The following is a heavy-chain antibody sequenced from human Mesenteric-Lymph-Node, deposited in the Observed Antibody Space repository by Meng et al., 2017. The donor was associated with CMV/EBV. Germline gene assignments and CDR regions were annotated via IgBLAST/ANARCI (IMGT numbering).Heavy chain of an antibody. Sequence: ASVKVSCKASGYTFTGYYMHWVRQAPGQGLEWMGWINPNSGGTNYAQKFQGRVTMTRDTSISTAYMELSRLRSDDTAVYYCARERSHCSGTNCYNGDAFDIWGQGTMVTVSS. D-gene: IGHD2-2*02. CDR1: GYTFTGYY. CDR2: INPNSGGT. V-gene: IGHV1-2*02. J-gene: IGHJ3*02. CDR3: ARERSHCSGTNCYNGDAFDI.